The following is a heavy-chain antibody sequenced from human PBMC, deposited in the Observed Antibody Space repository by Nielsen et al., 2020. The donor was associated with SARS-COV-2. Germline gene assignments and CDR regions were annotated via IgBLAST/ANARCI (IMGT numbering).Heavy chain of an antibody. Sequence: WVRQAPGQGLEWVGWMNPNSGNTGYAQKFQGRVTMTRNTSISTAYMELSSLRSEDTAVYYCATRQRIPAAIFGWKYWFDPWGQGTLVTVSS. V-gene: IGHV1-8*01. J-gene: IGHJ5*02. D-gene: IGHD2-2*01. CDR2: MNPNSGNT. CDR3: ATRQRIPAAIFGWKYWFDP.